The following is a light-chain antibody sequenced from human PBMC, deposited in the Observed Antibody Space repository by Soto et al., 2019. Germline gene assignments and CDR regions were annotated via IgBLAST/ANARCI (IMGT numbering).Light chain of an antibody. CDR2: GAS. CDR3: RQYNNWPPWT. J-gene: IGKJ1*01. Sequence: EIVMTQSPATLSVSPGERATLSCRASQSVSSNLAWYQQKPGQAPRLLIYGASTRATGIPARFSGSGSGTEFPVTISSLQSEDFAVDYCRQYNNWPPWTFGQGTKVEIK. V-gene: IGKV3-15*01. CDR1: QSVSSN.